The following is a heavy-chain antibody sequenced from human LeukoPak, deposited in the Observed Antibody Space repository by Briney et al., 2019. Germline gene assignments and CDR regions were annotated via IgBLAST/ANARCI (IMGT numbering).Heavy chain of an antibody. V-gene: IGHV3-33*06. CDR2: IWYDGSNK. CDR1: GFTFSSYG. J-gene: IGHJ4*02. Sequence: GRSLRLSCAASGFTFSSYGMHWVRQAPGKGLEWVAVIWYDGSNKYYADSVKGRFTISRDNSKNTLYLQMNSLRAEDTAVYYCAKGSLGSHYGVDYWGQGTLVTVSS. D-gene: IGHD1-26*01. CDR3: AKGSLGSHYGVDY.